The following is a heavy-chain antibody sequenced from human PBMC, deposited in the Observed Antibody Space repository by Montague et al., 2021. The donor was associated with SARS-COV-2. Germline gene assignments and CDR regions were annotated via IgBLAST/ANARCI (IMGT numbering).Heavy chain of an antibody. CDR3: AREGYSSSWNGDYLDY. CDR2: IWYDGSNK. Sequence: SLRLSCAASGFTFSSYGMHWVRQAPGKGLKWVAVIWYDGSNKYYADSVKGRFTISRDNSKNTLYLQMNSLRAEDTAVYYCAREGYSSSWNGDYLDYWGQGTLVTVSS. CDR1: GFTFSSYG. J-gene: IGHJ4*02. V-gene: IGHV3-33*01. D-gene: IGHD6-13*01.